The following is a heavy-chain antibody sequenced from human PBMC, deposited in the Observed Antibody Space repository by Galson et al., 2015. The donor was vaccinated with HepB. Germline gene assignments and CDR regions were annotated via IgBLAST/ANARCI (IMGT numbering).Heavy chain of an antibody. CDR1: GFTVSRNS. D-gene: IGHD2-2*01. V-gene: IGHV3-53*01. CDR3: AVGYSSSCNSGLGY. J-gene: IGHJ4*02. CDR2: ISSSGST. Sequence: SLRLSCPAPGFTVSRNSISRVRQAPGQGLEWVSVISSSGSTDYADSTQGRFTISRDNSKRTLYLQMTTLIAEATAVYYCAVGYSSSCNSGLGYGCQGTLVTVSS.